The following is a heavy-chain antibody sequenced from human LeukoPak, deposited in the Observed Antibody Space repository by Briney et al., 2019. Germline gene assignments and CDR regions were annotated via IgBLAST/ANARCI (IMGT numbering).Heavy chain of an antibody. D-gene: IGHD3-10*01. CDR1: GGSFSGYH. V-gene: IGHV4-34*01. Sequence: PETLSLTCAVYGGSFSGYHWSWIRQPPGKGLEWIGEINHSGSTNYNPSLKSRVTISVDTSKNQFSLKLSSVTAADTAVYYCARGNGSGYDYWGQGTLVTVSS. J-gene: IGHJ4*02. CDR2: INHSGST. CDR3: ARGNGSGYDY.